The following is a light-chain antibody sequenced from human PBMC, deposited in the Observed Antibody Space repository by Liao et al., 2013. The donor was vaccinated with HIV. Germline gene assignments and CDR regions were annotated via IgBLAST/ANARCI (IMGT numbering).Light chain of an antibody. CDR3: QAWDTDTAV. CDR1: KLGDKY. CDR2: QDT. J-gene: IGLJ1*01. V-gene: IGLV3-1*01. Sequence: SYELTQPPSVSVSPGQTASITCSGDKLGDKYACWYQQKPGQSPVLVIYQDTMRPSGIPERFSGSNSGNTATLTISGTQTMDEADFYCQAWDTDTAVFGTGTKVTVL.